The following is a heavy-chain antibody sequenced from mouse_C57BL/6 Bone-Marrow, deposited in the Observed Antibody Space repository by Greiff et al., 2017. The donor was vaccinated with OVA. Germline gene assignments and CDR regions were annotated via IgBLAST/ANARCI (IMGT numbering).Heavy chain of an antibody. V-gene: IGHV5-12*01. CDR1: GFTFSDYY. Sequence: EVQLVESGGGLVQPGGSLKLSCAASGFTFSDYYMYWVRQTPEKRLEWVAYISNGGGSTYYPDTVKGRFTISRDNAKNTLYLQMSRLKSEDTAMYYCARPDYYGSGLYAMDYWGQGTSVTVSS. D-gene: IGHD1-1*01. CDR3: ARPDYYGSGLYAMDY. J-gene: IGHJ4*01. CDR2: ISNGGGST.